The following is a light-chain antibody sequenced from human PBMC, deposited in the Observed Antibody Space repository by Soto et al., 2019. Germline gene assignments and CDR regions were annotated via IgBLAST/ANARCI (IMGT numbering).Light chain of an antibody. CDR1: QSISTS. CDR2: GAS. CDR3: QQYNDWPPRRT. V-gene: IGKV3-15*01. Sequence: EILMTQSPATLSVSPGERATLSCRASQSISTSLAWYQQKPGQAPRLLIYGASTRATGVPTRFSGSGSGTEFTLTISSLQSEDFAVYYCQQYNDWPPRRTFGQGTKVDVK. J-gene: IGKJ1*01.